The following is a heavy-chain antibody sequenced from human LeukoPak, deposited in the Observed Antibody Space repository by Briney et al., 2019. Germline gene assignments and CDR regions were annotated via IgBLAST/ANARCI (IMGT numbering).Heavy chain of an antibody. J-gene: IGHJ4*02. V-gene: IGHV3-23*01. Sequence: QPGGSLRLSCAASGFTLSSYAMSWVRQAPGKGLEWVSAISGSGGSTNYADSVKGRFTISRDNSKNTLYLQMNSLRAEDTAVYYCAKHRITVTTLAGFDYWGQGTLVTVSS. CDR1: GFTLSSYA. CDR2: ISGSGGST. D-gene: IGHD4-17*01. CDR3: AKHRITVTTLAGFDY.